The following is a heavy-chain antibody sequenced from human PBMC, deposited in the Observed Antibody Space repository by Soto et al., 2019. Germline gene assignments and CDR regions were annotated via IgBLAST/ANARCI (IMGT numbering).Heavy chain of an antibody. D-gene: IGHD3-10*01. CDR3: AREGSYYYGSGSYHKWFDP. Sequence: SETLSLTCAVYGGSFSGYYWSWIRQPPGKXLEWIGEINHSGSTNYNPSLKSRVTISVDTSKNQFSLKLSPVTAADTAVYYCAREGSYYYGSGSYHKWFDPWGQGTLVTVS. CDR1: GGSFSGYY. CDR2: INHSGST. J-gene: IGHJ5*02. V-gene: IGHV4-34*01.